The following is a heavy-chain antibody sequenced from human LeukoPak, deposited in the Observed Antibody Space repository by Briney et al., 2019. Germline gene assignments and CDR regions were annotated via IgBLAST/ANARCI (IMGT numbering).Heavy chain of an antibody. CDR2: ISAYNGNT. CDR1: GYTFTSYG. V-gene: IGHV1-18*01. D-gene: IGHD2-2*01. J-gene: IGHJ5*02. Sequence: ASVKVSCKASGYTFTSYGISWVRQAPGQGLEWMGWISAYNGNTNYAQKLQGRVTMTTDTSTSTAYMELRSLRSDDTAVYYCARDFVFPDCSRTTCHPLNWFDPWGQGTLVTVSS. CDR3: ARDFVFPDCSRTTCHPLNWFDP.